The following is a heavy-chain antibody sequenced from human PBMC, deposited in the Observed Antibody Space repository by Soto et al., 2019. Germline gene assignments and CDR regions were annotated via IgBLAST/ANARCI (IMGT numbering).Heavy chain of an antibody. Sequence: GASVKVSCKASGYTFTGYFIHWVRQAPRQGLEWVGYINPNSGATKYAPRFQGRVTMISDTSIRTAYMDLSNLRSDDTAVYYCARVLGYCSGGSCYSGNWFDPWGQGTLVTVSS. CDR1: GYTFTGYF. V-gene: IGHV1-2*02. CDR3: ARVLGYCSGGSCYSGNWFDP. D-gene: IGHD2-15*01. CDR2: INPNSGAT. J-gene: IGHJ5*02.